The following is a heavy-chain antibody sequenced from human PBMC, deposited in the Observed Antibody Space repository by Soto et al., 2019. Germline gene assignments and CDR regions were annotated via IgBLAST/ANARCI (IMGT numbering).Heavy chain of an antibody. CDR3: ARDSNWFDP. Sequence: AGGSLRLSCAASGFTFSSYAMHWVRQAPGKGLEWVAVISYDGSNKYYADSVKGRFTISRDNSKNTLYLQMNSLRAEDTAVYYCARDSNWFDPWGQGTLVTVSS. CDR2: ISYDGSNK. J-gene: IGHJ5*02. V-gene: IGHV3-30-3*01. CDR1: GFTFSSYA.